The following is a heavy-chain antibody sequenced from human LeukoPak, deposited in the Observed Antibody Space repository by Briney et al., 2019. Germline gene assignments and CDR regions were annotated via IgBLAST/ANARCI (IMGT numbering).Heavy chain of an antibody. V-gene: IGHV4-30-2*01. Sequence: WVRQMPGKGLEWMGIIYHSGSTLYNPSLKSRVTISIDRSKNQFSLRLSSVTAADTAVYYCAADYGSGSYRFDYWGQGTLVTVSS. D-gene: IGHD3-10*01. CDR3: AADYGSGSYRFDY. J-gene: IGHJ4*02. CDR2: IYHSGST.